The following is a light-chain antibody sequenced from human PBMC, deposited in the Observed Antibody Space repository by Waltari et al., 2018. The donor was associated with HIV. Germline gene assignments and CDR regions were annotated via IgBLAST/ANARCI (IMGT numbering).Light chain of an antibody. J-gene: IGLJ3*02. Sequence: QSALTQPPSASGSPGQSVTLSCTAASGDVGAFNYVSWYQQHPGKAPKLMIYDVTKWPSGVPDRFSGSKSGNTASLTVSGLQAEDEADYYCSSYGGGNTVLFGGGTRLTVL. CDR2: DVT. V-gene: IGLV2-8*01. CDR1: SGDVGAFNY. CDR3: SSYGGGNTVL.